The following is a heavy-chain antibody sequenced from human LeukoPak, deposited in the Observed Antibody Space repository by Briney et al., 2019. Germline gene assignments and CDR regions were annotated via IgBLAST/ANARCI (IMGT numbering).Heavy chain of an antibody. D-gene: IGHD3-10*02. V-gene: IGHV3-7*01. CDR2: IKQDGSEK. Sequence: GGSLRLSCAASGFTFSSYWMNWVRQAPGKGLEWVANIKQDGSEKYYVDSVKGRFTISRDNAKSSLYLQMNSLRAEDTAVYYCAELGITMIGGVWGKGTTVTISS. CDR1: GFTFSSYW. J-gene: IGHJ6*04. CDR3: AELGITMIGGV.